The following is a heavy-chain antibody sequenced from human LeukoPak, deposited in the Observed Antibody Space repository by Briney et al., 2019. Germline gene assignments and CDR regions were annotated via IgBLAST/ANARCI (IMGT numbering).Heavy chain of an antibody. CDR1: GGSISSHF. CDR2: VHYTGST. D-gene: IGHD4-17*01. J-gene: IGHJ5*02. Sequence: SETLSLTCTVSGGSISSHFWSWIRQPPGKGLEWIAYVHYTGSTNYNPSLKSRATIAMDTSKNQFSLRLRSVTAADTAVYYCARVERYNGDYGWFDPWGQGTLVTVSS. V-gene: IGHV4-59*11. CDR3: ARVERYNGDYGWFDP.